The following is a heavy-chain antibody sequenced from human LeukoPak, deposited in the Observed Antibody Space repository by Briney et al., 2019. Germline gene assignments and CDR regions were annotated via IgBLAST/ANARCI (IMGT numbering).Heavy chain of an antibody. D-gene: IGHD3-10*01. CDR2: ISSSSSYI. V-gene: IGHV3-21*01. J-gene: IGHJ4*02. CDR1: GFTFSSYS. CDR3: ARDFAYYYGSGSYYPVDY. Sequence: PGGSLRLSCAASGFTFSSYSMNWVRQAPGKGLEWVSSISSSSSYIYYADSVKGRFTISRDNAKNSLYLQMNSLRAEDTAVYYCARDFAYYYGSGSYYPVDYWGQGTLVTVSS.